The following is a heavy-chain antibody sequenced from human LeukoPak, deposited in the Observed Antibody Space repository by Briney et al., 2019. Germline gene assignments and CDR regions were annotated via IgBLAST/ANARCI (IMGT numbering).Heavy chain of an antibody. CDR2: IYHSGST. V-gene: IGHV4-38-2*02. J-gene: IGHJ4*02. D-gene: IGHD3-10*01. Sequence: SETLSLTCAVSGYSISSGYYWGWIRQPPGKGLGWIGSIYHSGSTYYNPSLKSRVTISVDTSKNQFSLKLSSVTAADTAVYYCARDALVRGLYYFDYWGQGTLVTVSS. CDR3: ARDALVRGLYYFDY. CDR1: GYSISSGYY.